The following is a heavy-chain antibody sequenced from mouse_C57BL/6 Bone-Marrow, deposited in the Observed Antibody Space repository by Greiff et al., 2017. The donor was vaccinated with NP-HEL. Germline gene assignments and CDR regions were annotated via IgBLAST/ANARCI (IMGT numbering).Heavy chain of an antibody. D-gene: IGHD3-3*01. Sequence: EVKLVESGGGLVQPGGSMKLSCVASGFTFSNYWMNWVRQSPEKGLEWVAQIRLKSDNYATHYAESGKGRFTISRDDSKSSVYLQMNNLRAEDTGIYYCTVRDKGKEGYFDVWGTGTTVTVSS. CDR1: GFTFSNYW. J-gene: IGHJ1*03. CDR2: IRLKSDNYAT. V-gene: IGHV6-3*01. CDR3: TVRDKGKEGYFDV.